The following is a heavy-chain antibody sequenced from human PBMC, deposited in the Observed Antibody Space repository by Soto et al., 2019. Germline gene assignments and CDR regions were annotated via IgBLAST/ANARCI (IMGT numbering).Heavy chain of an antibody. CDR2: ISSSSSTI. V-gene: IGHV3-48*01. D-gene: IGHD5-12*01. CDR3: ASQSSEWLLFAS. CDR1: GFTFSSYS. Sequence: EVQLVESGGGLVQPGGSLRLSCAASGFTFSSYSMNWVRQAPGKGLEWVSYISSSSSTIYYADSVKGRFTISRDNAENSLYLQMNSLRAEDTAVYYCASQSSEWLLFASWGQGTLVTVSS. J-gene: IGHJ4*02.